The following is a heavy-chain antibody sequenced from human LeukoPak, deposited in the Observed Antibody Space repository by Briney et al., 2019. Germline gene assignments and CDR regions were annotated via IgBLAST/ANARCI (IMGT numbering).Heavy chain of an antibody. V-gene: IGHV3-7*01. CDR1: GFTFNSKW. J-gene: IGHJ4*02. CDR2: INQDGSAQ. CDR3: ADPPSDY. Sequence: GGSLRLSCAASGFTFNSKWMTWVRQAPGKGLEWVANINQDGSAQYYVDSVKGRFTISRDNAKGSLYLEMSGLRVEDTAVYYCADPPSDYWGQGTLVAVSS.